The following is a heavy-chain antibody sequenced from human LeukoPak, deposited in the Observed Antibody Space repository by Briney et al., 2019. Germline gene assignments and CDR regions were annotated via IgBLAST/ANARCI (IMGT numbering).Heavy chain of an antibody. Sequence: PGRSLRLSCAASGFTFSSYGMHWVRQAPGKGLEWVAVISYDGSNKYYADSVKGRFTISRDNDQNLLYLQMNSLIAEDTAVYYCARDRGGGDFWSGYQDAFDIWGQGTRVTVSS. CDR2: ISYDGSNK. V-gene: IGHV3-30*03. D-gene: IGHD3-3*01. CDR3: ARDRGGGDFWSGYQDAFDI. CDR1: GFTFSSYG. J-gene: IGHJ3*02.